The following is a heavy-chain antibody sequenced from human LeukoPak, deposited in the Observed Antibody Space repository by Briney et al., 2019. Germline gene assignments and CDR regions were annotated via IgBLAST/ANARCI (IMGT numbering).Heavy chain of an antibody. D-gene: IGHD6-13*01. J-gene: IGHJ4*02. CDR3: ARMGGITAAGTGLNYFDY. CDR1: GYRFFSYW. Sequence: GESLKISCKGSGYRFFSYWSGWVRQMPGKGLEWMGIIYPGDSDTRYSPSFQGQVTISADKSISTAYLQWSSLKASDTAMYYCARMGGITAAGTGLNYFDYWGQGTPVTVSA. V-gene: IGHV5-51*01. CDR2: IYPGDSDT.